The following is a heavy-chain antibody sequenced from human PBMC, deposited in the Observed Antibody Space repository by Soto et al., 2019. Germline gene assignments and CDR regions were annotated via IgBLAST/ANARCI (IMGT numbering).Heavy chain of an antibody. D-gene: IGHD3-3*01. J-gene: IGHJ4*02. CDR2: IYHSGST. V-gene: IGHV4-38-2*01. Sequence: SETLSLTCAVSGYSISSGYYWGWIRQPPGXGLEWIGSIYHSGSTYYNPSLKSRVTISVDTSKDQFSLKLSSVTAADTAVYYCASISDYDFWSGANYYFDYWGQGTLVTVSS. CDR3: ASISDYDFWSGANYYFDY. CDR1: GYSISSGYY.